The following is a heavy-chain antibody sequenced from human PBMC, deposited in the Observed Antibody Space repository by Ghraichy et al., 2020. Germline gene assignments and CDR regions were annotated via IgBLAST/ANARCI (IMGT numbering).Heavy chain of an antibody. CDR2: IYYNGNT. CDR3: ARHYRSGWNPLISFAL. CDR1: GGSISADY. V-gene: IGHV4-59*01. D-gene: IGHD6-19*01. J-gene: IGHJ1*01. Sequence: SETLSLTCTVSGGSISADYWSWVRHPPGKGLEWEAYIYYNGNTQYNPSPRGRGPISLATSKTQFSLRLTSGTAADTAVYYCARHYRSGWNPLISFALWGQGALGAVSS.